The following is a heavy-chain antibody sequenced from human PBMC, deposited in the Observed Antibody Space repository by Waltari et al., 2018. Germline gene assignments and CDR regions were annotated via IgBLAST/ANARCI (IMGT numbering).Heavy chain of an antibody. D-gene: IGHD3-22*01. CDR3: AREKGYYDSSGSPMLFDY. CDR2: INHSGST. J-gene: IGHJ4*02. Sequence: QVQLQQWGAGLLKPSETLSLTCAVYGGSFSGYYWSWIRQHPGKGLEWIGEINHSGSTNYNPSLKSRVTISVDTSKNQFSLKLSSVTAADTAVYYCAREKGYYDSSGSPMLFDYWGQGTLVTVSS. CDR1: GGSFSGYY. V-gene: IGHV4-34*01.